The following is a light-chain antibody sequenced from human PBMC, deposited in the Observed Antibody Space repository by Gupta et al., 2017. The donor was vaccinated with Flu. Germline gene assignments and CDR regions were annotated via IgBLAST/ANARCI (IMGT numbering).Light chain of an antibody. CDR2: DIT. CDR3: CSMTSTYSRV. V-gene: IGLV2-11*01. J-gene: IGLJ3*02. CDR1: SSDFTSHNS. Sequence: ALTQPRSVSGSPEQSITISCTGSSSDFTSHNSVYWDQQYPGKGPKLIVYDITKRPSGVPGRFSGSKSGNTVSLTVSGLQVDEAADYYCCSMTSTYSRVFGGGTKLTVL.